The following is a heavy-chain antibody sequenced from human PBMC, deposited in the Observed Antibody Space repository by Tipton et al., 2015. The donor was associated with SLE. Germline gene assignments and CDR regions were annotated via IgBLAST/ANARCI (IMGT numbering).Heavy chain of an antibody. Sequence: SLRLSCAASGFTFSSNIMNWVRQAPGKGLEWVSRINSDESDTRYAESVKGRFTISRDNVKSILYLQMNSLRAQDTAVYYCVREYIYFGADWGQGTLITVSS. D-gene: IGHD3-10*01. CDR1: GFTFSSNI. V-gene: IGHV3-74*01. J-gene: IGHJ4*02. CDR3: VREYIYFGAD. CDR2: INSDESDT.